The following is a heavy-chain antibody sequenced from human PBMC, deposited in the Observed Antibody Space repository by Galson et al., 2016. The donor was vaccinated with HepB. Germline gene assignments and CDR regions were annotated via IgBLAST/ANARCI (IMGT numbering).Heavy chain of an antibody. D-gene: IGHD2-15*01. J-gene: IGHJ6*02. V-gene: IGHV4-59*01. Sequence: LSLTCTVSGDSISSYYLSWIRQPPEKGLEWIGYIYYNGTTSYNPSLKSRVTISVDTSKNQFSLKLSSVTAADTAVYYCARGGYSPMDVWGQGTTVTVSS. CDR1: GDSISSYY. CDR3: ARGGYSPMDV. CDR2: IYYNGTT.